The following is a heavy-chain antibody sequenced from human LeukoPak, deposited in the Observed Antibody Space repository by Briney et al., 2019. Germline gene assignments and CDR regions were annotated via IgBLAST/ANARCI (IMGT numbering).Heavy chain of an antibody. J-gene: IGHJ6*03. V-gene: IGHV3-30*02. CDR3: AKEPYYDFWSGPYYYYYMDV. CDR1: GFTFSSYG. Sequence: PGGSLRLSXAASGFTFSSYGMHWVRQAPGKGLEWVAFIRYDGSNKYYADSVKGRFTISRDNSKNTLYLQMNSLRAEDTAVYYCAKEPYYDFWSGPYYYYYMDVWGKGTTVSVSS. CDR2: IRYDGSNK. D-gene: IGHD3-3*01.